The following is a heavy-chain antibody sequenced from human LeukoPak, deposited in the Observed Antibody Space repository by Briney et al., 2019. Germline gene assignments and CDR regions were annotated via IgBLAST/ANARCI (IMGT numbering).Heavy chain of an antibody. CDR2: ISYDGSNK. J-gene: IGHJ4*02. Sequence: GGSLRLSCAASGFTFSSYGMHWVRQAPGKGLGWVAVISYDGSNKYYADSVKGRFTISRDNSKNTLYLQMNSLRAEDTAVYYCARSASRKYYYGSGSYYNWGGPEDWGQGTLVTVSS. CDR1: GFTFSSYG. D-gene: IGHD3-10*01. V-gene: IGHV3-30*03. CDR3: ARSASRKYYYGSGSYYNWGGPED.